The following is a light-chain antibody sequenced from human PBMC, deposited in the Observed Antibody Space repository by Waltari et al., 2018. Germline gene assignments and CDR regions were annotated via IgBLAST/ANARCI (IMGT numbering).Light chain of an antibody. CDR3: QAWDRSPS. CDR1: KLADKF. CDR2: QDS. V-gene: IGLV3-1*01. Sequence: TQPPSVSVSPGQTASITCSGDKLADKFVCWYQHKSGQSPVLIIYQDSKRPSGIPERFSGSNSGNTATLTISGTQAMDEADYYCQAWDRSPSFGTGTKVSVL. J-gene: IGLJ1*01.